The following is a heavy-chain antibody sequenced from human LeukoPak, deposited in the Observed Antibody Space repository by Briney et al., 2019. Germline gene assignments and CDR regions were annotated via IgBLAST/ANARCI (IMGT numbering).Heavy chain of an antibody. CDR3: ASGDGYFGMDV. Sequence: SQTLSLTCTVSGGSISSGNYYCSWIRQPAGRGLEWIGRIYTSGSTDYNPSLQSRVTISSDTSKQQFFLNLSSVTAAGTAVYYCASGDGYFGMDVWGQGTTVTVSS. D-gene: IGHD2-21*01. CDR1: GGSISSGNYY. V-gene: IGHV4-61*02. CDR2: IYTSGST. J-gene: IGHJ6*02.